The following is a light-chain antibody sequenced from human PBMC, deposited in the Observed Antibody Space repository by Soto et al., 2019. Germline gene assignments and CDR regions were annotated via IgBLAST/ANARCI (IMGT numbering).Light chain of an antibody. CDR2: AAS. CDR3: QQYGSSSIT. CDR1: QSVSSSY. J-gene: IGKJ5*01. V-gene: IGKV3-20*01. Sequence: EIVLTQSPGTLSLSPGERATLSCRASQSVSSSYLAWYQQKPGQAPRLLIYAASIRATDIPDRFSGSGSGTDFTFTISRLEPEDFAVFYCQQYGSSSITFGQGTRLEIK.